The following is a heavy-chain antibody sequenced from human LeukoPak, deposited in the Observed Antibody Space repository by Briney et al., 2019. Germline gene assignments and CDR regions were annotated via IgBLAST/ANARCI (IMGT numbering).Heavy chain of an antibody. V-gene: IGHV4-30-2*01. J-gene: IGHJ4*02. D-gene: IGHD3-10*01. CDR2: IFHSGST. CDR3: ARHGSYCFDS. Sequence: SQTLSLTCSVSGGSISSGDYYWSWIRQPPGKGLEWIGYIFHSGSTYYNPSLKSRVTISVDRSKNQLSLRLSSVTAADTAVYYCARHGSYCFDSWGQGTLVTVSS. CDR1: GGSISSGDYY.